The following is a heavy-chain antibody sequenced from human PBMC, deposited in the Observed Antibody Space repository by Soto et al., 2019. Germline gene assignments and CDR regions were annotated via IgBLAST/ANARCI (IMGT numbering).Heavy chain of an antibody. CDR3: GRVGVGIGNHFDS. J-gene: IGHJ4*02. V-gene: IGHV4-59*12. CDR1: SGSISGFY. CDR2: IHYSGRT. Sequence: PAETLSLTCVVSSGSISGFYWTWVRQPPGKILEWIGYIHYSGRTDNNPPLTSRATMSVDTTKNQFSLNLKSITAADTAVYYCGRVGVGIGNHFDSWGRGTLVTVSS. D-gene: IGHD1-26*01.